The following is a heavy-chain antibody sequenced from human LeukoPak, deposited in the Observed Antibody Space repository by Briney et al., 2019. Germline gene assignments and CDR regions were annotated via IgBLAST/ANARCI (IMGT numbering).Heavy chain of an antibody. CDR1: GGSFSGYY. V-gene: IGHV4-34*01. D-gene: IGHD5-12*01. Sequence: SETLSLTCAVYGGSFSGYYWSWIRQPPGKGLEWIGEINHSGSTNYNPSLKSRATISVDTSKNQFSLKLSSVTAADTAVYYCARGYEGFDYWGQGTLVTVSS. CDR3: ARGYEGFDY. CDR2: INHSGST. J-gene: IGHJ4*02.